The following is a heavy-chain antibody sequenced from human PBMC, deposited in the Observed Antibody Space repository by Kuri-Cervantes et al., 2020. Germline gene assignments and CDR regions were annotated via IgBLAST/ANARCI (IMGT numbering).Heavy chain of an antibody. CDR3: ARAKYYYDSCGYLGLDP. J-gene: IGHJ5*02. V-gene: IGHV1-69*05. CDR2: IIPIFGTA. D-gene: IGHD3-22*01. Sequence: SVKVSCKASGCTFSSYPISWVRQAPGQGLAWMGGIIPIFGTANYAQKFQGRVTITRDTSASTAYMELSSLRSEDTAVYYCARAKYYYDSCGYLGLDPWGQGTLVTVSS. CDR1: GCTFSSYP.